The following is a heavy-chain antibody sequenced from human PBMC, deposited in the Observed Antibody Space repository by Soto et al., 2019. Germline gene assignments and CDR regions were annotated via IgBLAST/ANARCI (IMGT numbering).Heavy chain of an antibody. J-gene: IGHJ4*02. Sequence: SETLSLTCTVSGGSISSGDYYWSWICQPPGKGLEWIGYIYYSGSTYYNPSLKSRVTISVDTSKNQFSLKLSSVTAADTAVYYCARAREDIVVVPAAEIIYFDYWGQGTLVTVSS. CDR1: GGSISSGDYY. V-gene: IGHV4-30-4*01. CDR3: ARAREDIVVVPAAEIIYFDY. D-gene: IGHD2-2*01. CDR2: IYYSGST.